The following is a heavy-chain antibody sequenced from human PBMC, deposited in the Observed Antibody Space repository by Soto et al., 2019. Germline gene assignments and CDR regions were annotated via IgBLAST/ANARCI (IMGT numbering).Heavy chain of an antibody. Sequence: SETLSLTCTVSGGSISSSSYYWGWIRQPPGKGLEWIGSIYYSGSTYYNPSLKSRVTISVDTSKNQFSLKLSSVTAADTAVYYCARRLWSGYPNWFDPRGQGTLVTVSS. CDR1: GGSISSSSYY. CDR2: IYYSGST. CDR3: ARRLWSGYPNWFDP. D-gene: IGHD3-3*01. J-gene: IGHJ5*02. V-gene: IGHV4-39*01.